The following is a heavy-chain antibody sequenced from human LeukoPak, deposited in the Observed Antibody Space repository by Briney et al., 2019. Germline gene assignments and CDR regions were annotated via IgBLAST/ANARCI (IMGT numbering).Heavy chain of an antibody. D-gene: IGHD3-3*01. CDR3: ARGSRLGVVGRDAFDI. V-gene: IGHV3-21*01. J-gene: IGHJ3*02. Sequence: GGSLRLSCVASGFTVSNYSMNWVRQAPGKGLEWVSSISRSSSYINYADSLKGRFTISRDNAKNSVYLQMNSLRAEDTAVYYCARGSRLGVVGRDAFDIWGQGTVVTVSS. CDR1: GFTVSNYS. CDR2: ISRSSSYI.